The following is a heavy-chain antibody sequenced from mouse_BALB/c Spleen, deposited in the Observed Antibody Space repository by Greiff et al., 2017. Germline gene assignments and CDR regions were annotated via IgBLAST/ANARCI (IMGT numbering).Heavy chain of an antibody. Sequence: EVQLQESGGGLVQPGGSLKLSYAASGFTFSSYGMSWVRQTPDKRLELVATINSNGGSTYYPDSVKGRFTISRDNAKNTLYLQMSSLKSEDTAMYYCARDPGSRRWYFDVWGAGTTVTVSS. V-gene: IGHV5-6-3*01. D-gene: IGHD1-1*01. CDR1: GFTFSSYG. CDR2: INSNGGST. CDR3: ARDPGSRRWYFDV. J-gene: IGHJ1*01.